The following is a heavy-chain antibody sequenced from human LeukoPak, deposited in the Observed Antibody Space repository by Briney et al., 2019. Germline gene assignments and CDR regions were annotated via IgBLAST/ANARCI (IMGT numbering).Heavy chain of an antibody. CDR2: IYYTGNT. J-gene: IGHJ4*02. CDR3: ARARGYDALAGYFRGYYFDY. V-gene: IGHV4-31*03. D-gene: IGHD3-9*01. Sequence: SQTLSLTCTVPGGSISSGDSYWSWIRQHPGKGLEWIGYIYYTGNTYYNPSLKSRVTISVDTSKSQFSLKLRSVTAADTAVYYCARARGYDALAGYFRGYYFDYWGQGTLVTVSS. CDR1: GGSISSGDSY.